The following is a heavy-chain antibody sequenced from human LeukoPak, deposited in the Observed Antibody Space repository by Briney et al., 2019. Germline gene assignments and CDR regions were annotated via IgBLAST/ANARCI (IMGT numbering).Heavy chain of an antibody. CDR1: GYTFTSYA. CDR2: INAGNGNT. D-gene: IGHD3-9*01. Sequence: ASVKVSCKASGYTFTSYAMHWVRQAPGQRLEWMGWINAGNGNTKYSQKFQGRVTITRDTSASTAYMELSSLRSEDTAVYYCARGRRLRYFDWLLNYWGQGTLVTVSS. CDR3: ARGRRLRYFDWLLNY. V-gene: IGHV1-3*01. J-gene: IGHJ4*02.